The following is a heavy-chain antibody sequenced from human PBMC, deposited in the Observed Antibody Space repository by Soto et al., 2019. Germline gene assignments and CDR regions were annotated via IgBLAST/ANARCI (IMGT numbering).Heavy chain of an antibody. V-gene: IGHV1-69*06. J-gene: IGHJ6*02. Sequence: QVHLVQSGAEVKKPGSSAKVSCKASGDTFSSYGFSWVRQAPGQGLEWMGGIIPLFGTTDYAQNFQGRVTITADKYTITGYIELTSLRSEDTAVYYCARGGMVPGNGHNYLMDVWGQGTTVNVS. CDR2: IIPLFGTT. CDR1: GDTFSSYG. CDR3: ARGGMVPGNGHNYLMDV. D-gene: IGHD2-8*01.